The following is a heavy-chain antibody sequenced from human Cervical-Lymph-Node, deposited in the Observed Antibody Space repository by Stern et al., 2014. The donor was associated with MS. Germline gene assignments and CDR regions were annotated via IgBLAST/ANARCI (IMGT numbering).Heavy chain of an antibody. J-gene: IGHJ4*02. Sequence: VQLVGSGGGLVQPGGSQRLSCAASGFTFSSYWMHCVRQAPGKGLVWGSRINEDESSTSYADSVKGRFTISRDNAKNTLYLQMNSLRAEDTAVYYCARGYDWNMYDYWGQGTLVTVSS. CDR3: ARGYDWNMYDY. CDR1: GFTFSSYW. V-gene: IGHV3-74*02. D-gene: IGHD1/OR15-1a*01. CDR2: INEDESST.